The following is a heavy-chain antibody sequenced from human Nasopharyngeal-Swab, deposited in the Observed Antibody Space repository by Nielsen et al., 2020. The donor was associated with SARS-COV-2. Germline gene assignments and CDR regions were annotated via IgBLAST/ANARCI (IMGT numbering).Heavy chain of an antibody. CDR1: GFTFRSYS. J-gene: IGHJ3*02. Sequence: GESLKISCAASGFTFRSYSMNWVRQTPGKRLEWVSSISSSSSYIYYADSVKGRFTISRDNAKNSLYLQMNSLRAEDTAVYYCARIRGYSSGPDGFDIWGQGTMVTVSS. CDR2: ISSSSSYI. D-gene: IGHD2-15*01. CDR3: ARIRGYSSGPDGFDI. V-gene: IGHV3-21*01.